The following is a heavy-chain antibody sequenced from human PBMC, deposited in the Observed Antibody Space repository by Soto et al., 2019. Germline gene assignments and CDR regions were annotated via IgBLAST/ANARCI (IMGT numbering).Heavy chain of an antibody. CDR3: ARMADYDYIWGSYRHPYFDY. D-gene: IGHD3-16*02. J-gene: IGHJ4*02. Sequence: QVTLKESGPVLVKPTETLTLTCTVSGFSLSNARMGVSWIRQPPGKALEWLAHIFSNDEKSYSTSLKSRLTISTDTSKSQVVLSMTNMDPVDTATYYCARMADYDYIWGSYRHPYFDYWGQGTLVTVSS. CDR2: IFSNDEK. V-gene: IGHV2-26*01. CDR1: GFSLSNARMG.